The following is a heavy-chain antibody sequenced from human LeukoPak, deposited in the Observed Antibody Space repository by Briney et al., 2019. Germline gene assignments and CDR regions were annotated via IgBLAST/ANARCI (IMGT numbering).Heavy chain of an antibody. CDR3: ARVWSGYDAFDI. D-gene: IGHD3-3*01. Sequence: SETLSLTCTVSAGXINNYYCSWIRQPPGKELQWIGYIYYRGTTNYNPSLKRRVTISVDTSKNKFSLNLRSVTAADTAVYYCARVWSGYDAFDIWGQGTMVTVSS. CDR2: IYYRGTT. V-gene: IGHV4-59*01. CDR1: AGXINNYY. J-gene: IGHJ3*02.